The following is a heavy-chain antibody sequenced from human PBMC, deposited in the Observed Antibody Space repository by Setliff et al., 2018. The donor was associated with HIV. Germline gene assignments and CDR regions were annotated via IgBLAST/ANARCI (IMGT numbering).Heavy chain of an antibody. CDR1: GGSISNRHYY. V-gene: IGHV4-39*07. J-gene: IGHJ6*03. CDR3: AKVLNYYDSSGYHYSYYYMDV. CDR2: IYHTGST. Sequence: SETLSLTCTISGGSISNRHYYWGWIRQPPGKGLEWVGCIYHTGSTYYNPSLKSRVTILVDTSKNQFSLELRAVTAADTAVYYCAKVLNYYDSSGYHYSYYYMDVWGKGTTVTVSS. D-gene: IGHD3-22*01.